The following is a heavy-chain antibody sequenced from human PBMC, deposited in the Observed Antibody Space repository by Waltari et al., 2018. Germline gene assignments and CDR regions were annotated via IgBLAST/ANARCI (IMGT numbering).Heavy chain of an antibody. CDR2: IKQDGSEK. V-gene: IGHV3-7*04. CDR1: GFTFSTYW. Sequence: EVQLVESGGGLVQPGGSLRLSCAASGFTFSTYWMPWVRQAPGKGLEWVANIKQDGSEKSYVDSVKGRFLISRDNAKNSLSLQMNSLKAEDTAVYYCARPFRSGWYDGSFDIWGQGTMVTVSS. J-gene: IGHJ3*02. CDR3: ARPFRSGWYDGSFDI. D-gene: IGHD6-19*01.